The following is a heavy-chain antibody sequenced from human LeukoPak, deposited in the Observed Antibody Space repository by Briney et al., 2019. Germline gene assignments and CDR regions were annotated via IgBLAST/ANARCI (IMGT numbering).Heavy chain of an antibody. V-gene: IGHV3-21*04. Sequence: GGSLRLSCAASGFIFSSYPMNWVRQAPGKGLEWVSTISGTSSYIQYADSVKGRFTISRDNAKNSLYLQMSSLRAEGTAVYYCARVYEGWLRKPYYFDYWGQGTLVTVSS. CDR1: GFIFSSYP. J-gene: IGHJ4*02. CDR2: ISGTSSYI. D-gene: IGHD5-12*01. CDR3: ARVYEGWLRKPYYFDY.